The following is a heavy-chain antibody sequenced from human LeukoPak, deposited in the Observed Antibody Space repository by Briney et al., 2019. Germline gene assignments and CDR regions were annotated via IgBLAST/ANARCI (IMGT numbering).Heavy chain of an antibody. CDR3: ARGTDFDY. Sequence: VGSLRLSCAASGFTFSIYEMNWVREAPGKGLGWVSYICSRGSTTYSADSVKGRFTISRDNDKNSLYLQMNSLRAEDTAVYYCARGTDFDYWGQGTLVTVSS. CDR2: ICSRGSTT. J-gene: IGHJ4*02. D-gene: IGHD1-14*01. V-gene: IGHV3-48*03. CDR1: GFTFSIYE.